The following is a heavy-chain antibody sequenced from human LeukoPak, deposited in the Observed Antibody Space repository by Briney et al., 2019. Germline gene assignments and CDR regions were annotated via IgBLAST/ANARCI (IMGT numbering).Heavy chain of an antibody. Sequence: GGSLRLSCAASGFTFSSYAMSWVRQAPGKGLEWVANIKQDGSEKYYVASVRGRFTISRDNAKNSLYLQMNSLRAEDTAVYYCARGFGSGSPKWFDPWGQGTLVTVSS. J-gene: IGHJ5*02. V-gene: IGHV3-7*03. CDR2: IKQDGSEK. CDR3: ARGFGSGSPKWFDP. CDR1: GFTFSSYA. D-gene: IGHD3-10*01.